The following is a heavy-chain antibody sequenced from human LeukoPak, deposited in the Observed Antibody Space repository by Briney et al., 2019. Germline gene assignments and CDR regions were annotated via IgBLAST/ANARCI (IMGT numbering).Heavy chain of an antibody. V-gene: IGHV3-30-3*01. CDR3: AGDLVAVAGNGDY. CDR1: GFTFSSYP. Sequence: PGTSLRLSCAASGFTFSSYPMHWVRQAPGKGLEWVALISYDGSNKYFADSVKGRFTISRDNSKNTLYLQMNSLRGEDTAVYYCAGDLVAVAGNGDYWGQGTLVTVSA. CDR2: ISYDGSNK. J-gene: IGHJ4*02. D-gene: IGHD6-19*01.